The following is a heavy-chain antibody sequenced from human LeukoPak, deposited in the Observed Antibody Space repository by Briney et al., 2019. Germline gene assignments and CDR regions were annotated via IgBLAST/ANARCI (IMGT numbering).Heavy chain of an antibody. CDR3: ARVEYYAIDY. V-gene: IGHV4-61*01. J-gene: IGHJ4*02. D-gene: IGHD2-2*01. Sequence: SETLSLTCTVSGVSVSSGSYYWSWIRQPPGKGLEWIGYIYYRGSTNYNPSLKSRVTISVDTSKNQFSLKLSSVTAADTAVYYCARVEYYAIDYWGQGTLVTVSS. CDR2: IYYRGST. CDR1: GVSVSSGSYY.